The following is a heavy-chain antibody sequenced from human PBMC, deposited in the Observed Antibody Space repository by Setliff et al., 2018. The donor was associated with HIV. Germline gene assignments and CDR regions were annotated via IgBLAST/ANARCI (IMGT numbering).Heavy chain of an antibody. V-gene: IGHV1-8*02. CDR3: AGCSYVWGSYRMQP. Sequence: ASVKVSCKASGYTFTNYDINWVRQATGQGLEWMGWMNPNSGNTDYAQKFQGRVTMTRNTSISTAYMELSSLRSEHTAVYYCAGCSYVWGSYRMQPLGQGTLVTVSS. CDR1: GYTFTNYD. D-gene: IGHD3-16*02. CDR2: MNPNSGNT. J-gene: IGHJ5*02.